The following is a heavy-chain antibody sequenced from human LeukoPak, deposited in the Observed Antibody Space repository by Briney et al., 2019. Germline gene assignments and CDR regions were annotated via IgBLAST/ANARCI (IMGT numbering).Heavy chain of an antibody. Sequence: GGSLRLSCAASGFTFSSYWMHWVRQAPGEGLVWVARITSDGSSTSHADSVKGRFTISRDNAKNTLYLQMNSPRAEDTAVYYCARDCAVGEPFDIWGQGTLVTVSS. CDR2: ITSDGSST. CDR1: GFTFSSYW. J-gene: IGHJ3*02. V-gene: IGHV3-74*01. D-gene: IGHD3-16*01. CDR3: ARDCAVGEPFDI.